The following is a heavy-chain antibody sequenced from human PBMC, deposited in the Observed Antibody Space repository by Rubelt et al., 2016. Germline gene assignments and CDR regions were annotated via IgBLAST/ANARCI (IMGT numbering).Heavy chain of an antibody. D-gene: IGHD3-22*01. CDR1: GFTFSNAW. CDR2: IKSKTDGGTT. CDR3: TTDRYYYDSSGFPWFDP. Sequence: SLRLSCAASGFTFSNAWMSWVRQAPGKGLEWVGRIKSKTDGGTTDYAAPVKGRFTTSRDDSKNTLYLQMNSLKTEDTAVYYCTTDRYYYDSSGFPWFDPWGQGTLVTVSS. J-gene: IGHJ5*02. V-gene: IGHV3-15*01.